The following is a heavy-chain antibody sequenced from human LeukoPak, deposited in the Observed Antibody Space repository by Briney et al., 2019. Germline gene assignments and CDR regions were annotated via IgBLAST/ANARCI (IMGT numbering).Heavy chain of an antibody. CDR2: IYYSGST. D-gene: IGHD6-19*01. V-gene: IGHV4-59*01. CDR1: GFTFSSYW. J-gene: IGHJ4*02. CDR3: ARDPGIAVAGPHFDY. Sequence: GSLRLSCAASGFTFSSYWMSWIRQPPGKGLEWIGYIYYSGSTNYNPSLKSRVTISVDTSKNQFSLKLSSVTAADTAVYYCARDPGIAVAGPHFDYWGQGTLVTVSS.